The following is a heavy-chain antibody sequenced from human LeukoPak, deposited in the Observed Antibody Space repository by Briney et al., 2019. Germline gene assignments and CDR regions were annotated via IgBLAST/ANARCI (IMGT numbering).Heavy chain of an antibody. V-gene: IGHV3-11*01. D-gene: IGHD2-15*01. CDR1: GFTFSEYN. Sequence: PGGSLRLSCAASGFTFSEYNMRWICQAPGKGLEWVSSISRSGSTKYYADSVKGRFTISRDNAKNSLFLQMNSLRAEDTAVYYCARVLRYCSGGNCYSGGLGYMDVWGKGTTVTISS. CDR3: ARVLRYCSGGNCYSGGLGYMDV. CDR2: ISRSGSTK. J-gene: IGHJ6*03.